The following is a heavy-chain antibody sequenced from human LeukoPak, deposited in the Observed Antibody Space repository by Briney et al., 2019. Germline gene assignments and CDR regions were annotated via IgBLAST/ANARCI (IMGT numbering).Heavy chain of an antibody. V-gene: IGHV5-51*01. CDR2: IYPGDSDT. D-gene: IGHD3-22*01. CDR1: GYSFTSYW. J-gene: IGHJ4*02. Sequence: GESLKISCKGSGYSFTSYWIGWVRRMPGKGLEWMGIIYPGDSDTRYSPSFQGQVTISADKSISTAYLQWSSLKASDTAMYYCAASYYYDSSGDYYFDYWGQGTLVTVSS. CDR3: AASYYYDSSGDYYFDY.